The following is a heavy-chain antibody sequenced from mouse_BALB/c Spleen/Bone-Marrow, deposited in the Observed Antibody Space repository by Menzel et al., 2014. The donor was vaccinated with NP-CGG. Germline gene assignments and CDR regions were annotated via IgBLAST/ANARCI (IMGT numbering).Heavy chain of an antibody. CDR3: ASYGSSYYAMDY. J-gene: IGHJ4*01. D-gene: IGHD1-1*01. CDR2: ISTYSGNT. V-gene: IGHV1-67*01. Sequence: VKLVESGPELVRPGVSVKISCKGSGYTFTDYAMHWVRQSHAKSLEWIGVISTYSGNTNYNQKFKGKATMTVDKSSSTAYMELARLTSEGSAIYYCASYGSSYYAMDYWGQGTSVTVSS. CDR1: GYTFTDYA.